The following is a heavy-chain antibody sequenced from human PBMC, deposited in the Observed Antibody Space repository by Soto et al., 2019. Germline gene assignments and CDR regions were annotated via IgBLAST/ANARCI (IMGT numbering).Heavy chain of an antibody. CDR2: IYYSGST. CDR1: GGSISSYY. CDR3: ARAVRYSPYGMDV. D-gene: IGHD5-12*01. V-gene: IGHV4-59*01. Sequence: SETLSLTCTVSGGSISSYYWSWIRQPPGKGLEWIGYIYYSGSTNYNPSLKSRVTISVDTSKNQFSLKLSSVTAADTAVYYCARAVRYSPYGMDVWGQGTTVTVSS. J-gene: IGHJ6*02.